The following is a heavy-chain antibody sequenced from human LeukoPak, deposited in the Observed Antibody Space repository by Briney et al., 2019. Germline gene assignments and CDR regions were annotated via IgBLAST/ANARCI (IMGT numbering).Heavy chain of an antibody. Sequence: KPSETLSLTCTVSGGSISSYYWSWIRQPPGKGLEWIGYIYYGGSTNYNPSLKSRVTISVDTSKNQFSLKLSSVTAADTAVYYCATSTGGINYYYGMDVWSQGTTVTVSS. CDR2: IYYGGST. CDR1: GGSISSYY. CDR3: ATSTGGINYYYGMDV. J-gene: IGHJ6*02. V-gene: IGHV4-59*01. D-gene: IGHD3-16*01.